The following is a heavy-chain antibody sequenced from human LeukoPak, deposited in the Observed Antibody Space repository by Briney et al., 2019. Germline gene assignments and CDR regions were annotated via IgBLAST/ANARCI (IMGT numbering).Heavy chain of an antibody. CDR1: GGSVSSGSYY. CDR3: ARVRGSSDH. J-gene: IGHJ4*02. D-gene: IGHD1-26*01. CDR2: IYYSGST. Sequence: SETLSLTCSVSGGSVSSGSYYWSWIRQPPGKGLELIGYIYYSGSTNYNPSLTSRVTISVDMSKNQFSLKLTSVTTADTAVYYCARVRGSSDHWGQGTLVTVSS. V-gene: IGHV4-61*01.